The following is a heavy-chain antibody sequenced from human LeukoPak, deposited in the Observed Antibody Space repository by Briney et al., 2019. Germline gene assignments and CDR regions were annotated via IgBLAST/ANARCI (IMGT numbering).Heavy chain of an antibody. CDR1: GGSISSYY. CDR3: ARVKTGYSSGWYDMDV. D-gene: IGHD6-19*01. Sequence: KPSETLSLTCTVSGGSISSYYWGWIRQPPGKGLEGIGYIYYSGSTNYNPSLKSRVTISVDTSKNQFSLKLSSVTAADTAVYYCARVKTGYSSGWYDMDVWGQGTTVTVSS. CDR2: IYYSGST. V-gene: IGHV4-59*01. J-gene: IGHJ6*02.